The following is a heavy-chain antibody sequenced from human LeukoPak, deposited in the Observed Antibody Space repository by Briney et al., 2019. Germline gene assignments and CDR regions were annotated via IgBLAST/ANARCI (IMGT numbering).Heavy chain of an antibody. CDR1: GYTFTSYW. D-gene: IGHD2-2*01. CDR2: IYPYDPDT. Sequence: GESLKISCKGSGYTFTSYWIGWVRQMPGKGLEWMGIIYPYDPDTRYSPSFQGQVTFSADKSISTAYLQWSSLTASDTAVYYCATFRSSFYYFDYWGQGTLVTVSS. CDR3: ATFRSSFYYFDY. V-gene: IGHV5-51*01. J-gene: IGHJ4*02.